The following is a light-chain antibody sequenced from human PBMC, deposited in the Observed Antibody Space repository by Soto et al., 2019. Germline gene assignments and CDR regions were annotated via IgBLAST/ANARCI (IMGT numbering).Light chain of an antibody. Sequence: DIQMTQSPSTLSASVGSRVTITCRASQSISSRLAWYQQKSGKAPKLLIFDASSLERGVPSRFSGSGSGTEFTLTISSLQPDDFATYYCQQYNSYSRTFGQGTKVDI. CDR1: QSISSR. V-gene: IGKV1-5*01. J-gene: IGKJ1*01. CDR2: DAS. CDR3: QQYNSYSRT.